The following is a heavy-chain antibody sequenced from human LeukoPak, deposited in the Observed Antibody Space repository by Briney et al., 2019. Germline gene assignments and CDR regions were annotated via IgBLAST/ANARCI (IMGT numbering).Heavy chain of an antibody. J-gene: IGHJ4*02. CDR2: ISSNGGST. D-gene: IGHD2-2*01. CDR1: GFTFSSYA. Sequence: GRSLRLSCAASGFTFSSYAMHWVRQAPGQGLEYVSAISSNGGSTYYANSVKGRFTISRDNSKNTLYLQMGSLRAEDMAVYYCAREVCSSTSCYLNYFDYWGQGTLVTVPS. CDR3: AREVCSSTSCYLNYFDY. V-gene: IGHV3-64*01.